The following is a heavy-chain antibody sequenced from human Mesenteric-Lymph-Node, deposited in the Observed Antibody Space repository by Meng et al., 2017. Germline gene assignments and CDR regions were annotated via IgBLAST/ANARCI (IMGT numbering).Heavy chain of an antibody. V-gene: IGHV1-69*08. Sequence: SVKVSCKASGGTFSSYTISWVRQAPGQGLEWMGRIIPILGRANYAQKFQGRVTITADKSTSTAYMELSSLRSEDTAVYYCARACYYDSSGYYYYSYYGMDVWGQGTTVTVSS. CDR3: ARACYYDSSGYYYYSYYGMDV. J-gene: IGHJ6*02. CDR1: GGTFSSYT. D-gene: IGHD3-22*01. CDR2: IIPILGRA.